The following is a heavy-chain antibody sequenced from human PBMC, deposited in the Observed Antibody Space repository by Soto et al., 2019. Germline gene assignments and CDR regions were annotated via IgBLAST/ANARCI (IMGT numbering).Heavy chain of an antibody. CDR3: ARAGAYGGYYYGMDV. CDR2: ISSNGGST. J-gene: IGHJ6*02. Sequence: EVQLVESGGGLVQPGGSLRLSCAASGFTFSRYAMHWVRQAPGKGLEYVSTISSNGGSTYYANSVKGRFTISRDNSKNTLYLQRGSLRAEDMAVYYCARAGAYGGYYYGMDVWGQGTTVTVSS. D-gene: IGHD5-12*01. CDR1: GFTFSRYA. V-gene: IGHV3-64*01.